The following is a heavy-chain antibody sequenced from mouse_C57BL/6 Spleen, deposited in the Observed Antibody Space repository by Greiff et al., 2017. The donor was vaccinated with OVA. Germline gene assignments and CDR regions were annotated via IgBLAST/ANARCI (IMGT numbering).Heavy chain of an antibody. CDR1: GYSFTGYY. J-gene: IGHJ3*01. V-gene: IGHV1-42*01. CDR2: INPSTGGT. CDR3: ARRGTGSTHPWFAY. D-gene: IGHD1-1*01. Sequence: EVHLVESGPELVKPGASVKISCKASGYSFTGYYMNWVKQSPEKSLEWIGEINPSTGGTTYNQKFKAKATLTVDKSSSTAYMQLKSLTSEASAVYYCARRGTGSTHPWFAYWGQGTLVTVSA.